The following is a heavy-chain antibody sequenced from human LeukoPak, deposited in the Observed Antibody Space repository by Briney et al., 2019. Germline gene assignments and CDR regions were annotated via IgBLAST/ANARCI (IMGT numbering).Heavy chain of an antibody. D-gene: IGHD3-22*01. J-gene: IGHJ4*02. CDR2: CNPNSGGT. CDR3: ARGDLYDSSGYYPFDY. CDR1: GYTFTRYY. Sequence: ASVKVSCKASGYTFTRYYMHWVRQAPGQGLRGLGWCNPNSGGTNYAQKFQGRVTMTRDTSISTAYMELSRLRSDDTAVYYCARGDLYDSSGYYPFDYWGQGALVTVSS. V-gene: IGHV1-2*02.